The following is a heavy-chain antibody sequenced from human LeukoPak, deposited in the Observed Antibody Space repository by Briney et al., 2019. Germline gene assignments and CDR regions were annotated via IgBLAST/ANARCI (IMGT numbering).Heavy chain of an antibody. CDR3: ARVGVGATFYYYYYMDV. CDR2: INPNSGGT. CDR1: GYTFTGYY. J-gene: IGHJ6*03. Sequence: GASVKVSCKASGYTFTGYYMHWVRQAPGQGLEWMGWINPNSGGTNYAQKFQGRVTMTRDTSISTAYMELSRLRSDDTAVYYCARVGVGATFYYYYYMDVWGKGTTVTVSS. D-gene: IGHD1-26*01. V-gene: IGHV1-2*02.